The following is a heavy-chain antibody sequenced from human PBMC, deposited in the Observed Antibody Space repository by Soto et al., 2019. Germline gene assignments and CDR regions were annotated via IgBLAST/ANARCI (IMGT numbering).Heavy chain of an antibody. V-gene: IGHV4-31*03. CDR2: DSYSNST. Sequence: QVQLQESGPGLVKPSQTLSLTCTVSGGSISSGGYYWSWIRPHTGKGREWIGYDSYSNSTYYNPSLKRRVTISLDTSKHQLSLKLTSVTAAGTAVYYCARSVFPWGKGTLVTVSS. CDR3: ARSVFP. CDR1: GGSISSGGYY. J-gene: IGHJ5*02.